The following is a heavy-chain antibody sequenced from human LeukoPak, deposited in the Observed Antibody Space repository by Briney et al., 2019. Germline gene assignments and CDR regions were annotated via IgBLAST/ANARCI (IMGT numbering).Heavy chain of an antibody. V-gene: IGHV1-46*01. CDR2: INPSGGST. Sequence: ASVKVSCKASGYTFTSYYMHWVRQAPGQGLGWMGIINPSGGSTSYAQKFQGRVTMTRDTSTSTVYMELSSLRSEDTAVYYCARGATDYYDSSGYYPFDYWGQGTLVTVSS. J-gene: IGHJ4*02. CDR1: GYTFTSYY. D-gene: IGHD3-22*01. CDR3: ARGATDYYDSSGYYPFDY.